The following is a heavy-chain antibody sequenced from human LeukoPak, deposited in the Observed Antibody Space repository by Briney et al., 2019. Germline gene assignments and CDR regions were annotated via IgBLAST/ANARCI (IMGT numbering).Heavy chain of an antibody. Sequence: SETLSLTCTVSGGSISSYYWSWIRQPPGKGLEWIGNIYYSGSTNYNPSLKSRVTISVDTSKNQFSLKLSSVTAADTAVYYCARFEVGAGNYYYGMDVWGQGTTVTVSS. D-gene: IGHD1-26*01. CDR3: ARFEVGAGNYYYGMDV. CDR1: GGSISSYY. CDR2: IYYSGST. J-gene: IGHJ6*02. V-gene: IGHV4-59*01.